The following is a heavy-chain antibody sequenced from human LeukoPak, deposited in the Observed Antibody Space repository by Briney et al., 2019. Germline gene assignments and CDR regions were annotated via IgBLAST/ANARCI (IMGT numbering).Heavy chain of an antibody. CDR3: ARSQSVWGSPSFDY. CDR1: GYTFTGYY. D-gene: IGHD3-16*01. J-gene: IGHJ4*02. V-gene: IGHV1-2*02. CDR2: INPNSGGT. Sequence: ASVKVSCKASGYTFTGYYMHWVRQAPGQGLEWMGWINPNSGGTNYAQKFQGRVTMTRDTSISTAYMELSRLRSDDTAVYYCARSQSVWGSPSFDYWGQGTLVTVSS.